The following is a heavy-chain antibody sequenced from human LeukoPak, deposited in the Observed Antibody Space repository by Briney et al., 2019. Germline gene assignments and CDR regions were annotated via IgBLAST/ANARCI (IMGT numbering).Heavy chain of an antibody. V-gene: IGHV4-39*01. CDR2: IYYSGST. CDR3: ASQRRVGATSDY. D-gene: IGHD1-26*01. CDR1: GVSISSSYSY. Sequence: PSETLSLTCTVSGVSISSSYSYWGWIRQPPGKGLEWIGSIYYSGSTYYNPSLKSRVTISVDTSKNQFSLKLSSVTAADTAVYYCASQRRVGATSDYWGQGTLVTVSS. J-gene: IGHJ4*02.